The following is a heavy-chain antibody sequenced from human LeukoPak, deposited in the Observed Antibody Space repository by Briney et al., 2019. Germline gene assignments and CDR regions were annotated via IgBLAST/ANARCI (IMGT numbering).Heavy chain of an antibody. CDR2: INWNSDSI. Sequence: GGSLRLSCAVSGFTFDDYAMHWVRQVPGKGLEWVSGINWNSDSIGYADSVKGRFTTSRDNAKNSLYLQMNSLRAEDTAVYYCAKDWGHRSPPLDYWGQGTLVTVSS. J-gene: IGHJ4*02. CDR1: GFTFDDYA. V-gene: IGHV3-9*01. D-gene: IGHD7-27*01. CDR3: AKDWGHRSPPLDY.